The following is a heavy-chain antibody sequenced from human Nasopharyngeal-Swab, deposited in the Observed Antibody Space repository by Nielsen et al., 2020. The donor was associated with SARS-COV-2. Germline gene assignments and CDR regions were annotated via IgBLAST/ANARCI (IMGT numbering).Heavy chain of an antibody. Sequence: SLKISCAASGFTFDDYAMHWVRQAPGKGLGWVSGISWNSGSIGYADSVKGRFTISRDNAKNSLYLQMNSLRAEDTALYYCAKAITMVRGVTYGMDVWGQGTTVTVSS. D-gene: IGHD3-10*01. CDR3: AKAITMVRGVTYGMDV. J-gene: IGHJ6*02. CDR2: ISWNSGSI. V-gene: IGHV3-9*01. CDR1: GFTFDDYA.